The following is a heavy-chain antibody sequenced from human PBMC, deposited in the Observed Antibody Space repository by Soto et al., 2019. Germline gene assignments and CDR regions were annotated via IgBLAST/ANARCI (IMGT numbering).Heavy chain of an antibody. Sequence: QLQLQESGPGLVKPSETLSLTCNVSGESMSNTAYYWGWIRQTPGKGLEWIGSIFYTGSAYYNSSLNTRVTISVDTSKNQFSLKLLSVAAADTAIYYCARLKSTYSGSYYGGGFFDYWGQGSLVTVSS. CDR2: IFYTGSA. CDR3: ARLKSTYSGSYYGGGFFDY. J-gene: IGHJ4*02. V-gene: IGHV4-39*01. CDR1: GESMSNTAYY. D-gene: IGHD1-26*01.